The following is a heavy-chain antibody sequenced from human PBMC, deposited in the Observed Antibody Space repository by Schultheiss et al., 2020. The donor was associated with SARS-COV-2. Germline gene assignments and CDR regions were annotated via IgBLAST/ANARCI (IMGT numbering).Heavy chain of an antibody. D-gene: IGHD2-15*01. J-gene: IGHJ5*02. CDR2: IYYSGST. CDR3: ARAHSTRRVVVVAATVSRLGWFDP. Sequence: GSLRLSCTVSGGSISSYYWTWIRQSPGKGLEYIGYIYYSGSTNYNPSLKSRVTISVDTSKNQFSLKLSSVTAADTAVYYCARAHSTRRVVVVAATVSRLGWFDPWGQGTLVTVSS. CDR1: GGSISSYY. V-gene: IGHV4-59*12.